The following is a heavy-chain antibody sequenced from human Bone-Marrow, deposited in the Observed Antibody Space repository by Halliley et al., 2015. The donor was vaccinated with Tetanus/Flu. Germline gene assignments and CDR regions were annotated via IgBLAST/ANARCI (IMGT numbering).Heavy chain of an antibody. Sequence: TLSLTCTVSGGSISTSSYYWAWVRQPPGKGLEWIGTMYYNGSTYYNPSLKSRVTVSVDTSKNQLSLKLTSVTAADTAVYYCARPNLIVYAISSPYYGMDVWGQGTTVIVSS. D-gene: IGHD6-6*01. CDR3: ARPNLIVYAISSPYYGMDV. CDR1: GGSISTSSYY. J-gene: IGHJ6*02. CDR2: MYYNGST. V-gene: IGHV4-39*01.